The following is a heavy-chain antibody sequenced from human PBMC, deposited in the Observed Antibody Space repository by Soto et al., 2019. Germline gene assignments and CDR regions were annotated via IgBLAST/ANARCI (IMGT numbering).Heavy chain of an antibody. V-gene: IGHV3-23*01. Sequence: EVQLLESGGGLVQVGGYLRLYCVGSGFGFDSYAMSWVRQAPGKGLEWVSGIGSSGGAIVYADSVRGRFTISRDNSRNALYLHMNSLRAGDTAVYYCAKALWFGESSHYFDYWGQGTLVTVSS. CDR2: IGSSGGAI. CDR1: GFGFDSYA. D-gene: IGHD3-10*01. J-gene: IGHJ4*02. CDR3: AKALWFGESSHYFDY.